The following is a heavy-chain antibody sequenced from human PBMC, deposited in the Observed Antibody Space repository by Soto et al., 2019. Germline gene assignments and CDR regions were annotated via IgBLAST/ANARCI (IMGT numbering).Heavy chain of an antibody. D-gene: IGHD6-13*01. CDR3: ASIAAAGTSPKHYYYYYMDV. CDR2: IIPILGIA. J-gene: IGHJ6*03. V-gene: IGHV1-69*02. CDR1: GGTFSSYT. Sequence: QVQLVQSGAEVKKPGSSVKVSCKASGGTFSSYTISWVRQAPGQGLEWMGRIIPILGIANYAQKFQGRVTSTADKSTSTAYMELSSLRSEDTAVYYCASIAAAGTSPKHYYYYYMDVWGKGTTVTVSS.